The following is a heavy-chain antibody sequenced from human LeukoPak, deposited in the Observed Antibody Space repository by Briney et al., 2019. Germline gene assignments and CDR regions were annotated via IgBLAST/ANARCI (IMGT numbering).Heavy chain of an antibody. Sequence: GSSVKVSCKASGGTFSSYAISWVRQAPGQGLEWMGGIIPIFGTANYAQKFQGRVTITADKSTSTAYMELSSLRFEDTAVYYCASGDLYYYDSSGIYYFDYWGQGTLVTVSS. CDR1: GGTFSSYA. D-gene: IGHD3-22*01. V-gene: IGHV1-69*06. J-gene: IGHJ4*02. CDR2: IIPIFGTA. CDR3: ASGDLYYYDSSGIYYFDY.